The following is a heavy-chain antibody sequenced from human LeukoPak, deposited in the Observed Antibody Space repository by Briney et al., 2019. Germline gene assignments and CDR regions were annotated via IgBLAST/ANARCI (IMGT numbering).Heavy chain of an antibody. D-gene: IGHD5-12*01. CDR3: VRDDADSAYAAGDY. CDR1: GGIFTSYT. V-gene: IGHV1-69*04. Sequence: SVKVSCKTSGGIFTSYTISWVRQAPGQGLEWMGRVVPLLGIANYAQKLQGRVTIVAEKSTRTVYMQLSSLTSEDTAIYYCVRDDADSAYAAGDYWGQGTLVTVSS. J-gene: IGHJ4*02. CDR2: VVPLLGIA.